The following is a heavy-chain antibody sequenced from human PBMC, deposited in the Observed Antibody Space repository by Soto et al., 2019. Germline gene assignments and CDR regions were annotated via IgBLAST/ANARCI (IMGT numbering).Heavy chain of an antibody. Sequence: EVQLVESGGGLVQPGGSLRLSCAASGFTFSDHFMDWVRQAPGKGLEWIGRSRNKANSYRTEYAASVKGRFTVSRDDSKTSRYLQMNSLKTEDTAVYLCTRGSSSGNYPFDLWGQGTLVTVSS. CDR2: SRNKANSYRT. CDR1: GFTFSDHF. D-gene: IGHD3-10*01. V-gene: IGHV3-72*01. CDR3: TRGSSSGNYPFDL. J-gene: IGHJ4*02.